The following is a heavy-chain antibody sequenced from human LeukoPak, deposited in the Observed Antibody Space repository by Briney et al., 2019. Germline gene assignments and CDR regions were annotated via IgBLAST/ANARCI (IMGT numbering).Heavy chain of an antibody. CDR2: INPNSGGT. CDR1: GYTFTGYY. J-gene: IGHJ3*02. D-gene: IGHD5-18*01. CDR3: ARVRATAMVYYAFDI. Sequence: GASVTVSCKASGYTFTGYYMHWVRQAPGQGLEWMGWINPNSGGTNYAQKFQGRVTMTRDTSISTAYMELSRLRSDDTAVYYCARVRATAMVYYAFDIWGQGTMVTVSS. V-gene: IGHV1-2*02.